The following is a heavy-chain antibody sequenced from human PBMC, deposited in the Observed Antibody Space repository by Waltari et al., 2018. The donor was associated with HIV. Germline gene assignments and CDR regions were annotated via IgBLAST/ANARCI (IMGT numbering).Heavy chain of an antibody. D-gene: IGHD2-2*02. J-gene: IGHJ6*02. CDR2: INQDGSEK. Sequence: EVQLVESGGGLVQPGGSLRLSCAASGFTFSNFWMSWVRQAPGKGLEWLANINQDGSEKYYVDSVKGRFTISRDNAKNSLYLQMNSLRAEDTAVYYCASPSIRAGMDVWGQGTTVTVSS. CDR3: ASPSIRAGMDV. V-gene: IGHV3-7*01. CDR1: GFTFSNFW.